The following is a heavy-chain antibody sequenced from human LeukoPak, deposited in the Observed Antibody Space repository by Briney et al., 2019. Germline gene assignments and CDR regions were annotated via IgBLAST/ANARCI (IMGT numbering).Heavy chain of an antibody. Sequence: GASVKVSCKASGGTFSSYAISWVRQAPGQGLEWMGGIIPIFGTANYAQKFQGRVTITADESTSTAYMELSSLRSEDTAVYYCARDLYGGNSEVDYWGQGTLVTVSS. V-gene: IGHV1-69*13. J-gene: IGHJ4*02. D-gene: IGHD4-23*01. CDR1: GGTFSSYA. CDR3: ARDLYGGNSEVDY. CDR2: IIPIFGTA.